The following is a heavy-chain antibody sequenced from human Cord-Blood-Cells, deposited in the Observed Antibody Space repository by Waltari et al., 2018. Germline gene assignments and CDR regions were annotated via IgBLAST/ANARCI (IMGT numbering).Heavy chain of an antibody. V-gene: IGHV3-21*01. J-gene: IGHJ4*02. CDR3: ARGYCTNGVCYFDY. CDR1: GFTFSSYS. D-gene: IGHD2-8*01. CDR2: ISSSSSYI. Sequence: EVQLVASGGGLVKPGGCLRLSCAASGFTFSSYSWNWVRQAPGMGLEGVSPISSSSSYIYYADSVKGRFTISRDNAKNSLYLQMNSLRAEDTAVYYCARGYCTNGVCYFDYWGQGTLVTVSS.